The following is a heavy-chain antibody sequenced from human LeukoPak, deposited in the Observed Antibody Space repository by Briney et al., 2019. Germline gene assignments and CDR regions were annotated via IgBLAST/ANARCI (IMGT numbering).Heavy chain of an antibody. Sequence: GGSLRLSCAASGFALSSHWMTWVRQVPGKGPEWAANVNRDGSETYYLDSVKGRFTITKDNAKNSLYLQMNSLRAEDTALYHCARNNGMDVWGQGTTVIVSS. CDR2: VNRDGSET. CDR3: ARNNGMDV. J-gene: IGHJ6*02. V-gene: IGHV3-7*03. CDR1: GFALSSHW.